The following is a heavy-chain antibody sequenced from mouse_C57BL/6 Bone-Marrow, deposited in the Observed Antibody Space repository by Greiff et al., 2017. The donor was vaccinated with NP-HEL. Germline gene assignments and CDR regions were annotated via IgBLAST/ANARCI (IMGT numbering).Heavy chain of an antibody. CDR3: TTAYYSNYVAWFAY. V-gene: IGHV6-6*01. Sequence: EVMLVESGGGLVQPGGSMKLSCAASGFTFSDAWMDWVRQSPEKGLEWVAEIRNKANNHATYYAESVKGRFTISRDDSKSSVYLQMNSLRAEDTGIYYCTTAYYSNYVAWFAYWGQGTLVTVSA. CDR1: GFTFSDAW. D-gene: IGHD2-5*01. J-gene: IGHJ3*01. CDR2: IRNKANNHAT.